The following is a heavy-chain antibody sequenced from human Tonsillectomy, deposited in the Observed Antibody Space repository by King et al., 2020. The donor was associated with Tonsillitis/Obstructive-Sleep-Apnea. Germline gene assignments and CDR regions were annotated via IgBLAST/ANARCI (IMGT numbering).Heavy chain of an antibody. V-gene: IGHV1-2*02. D-gene: IGHD5-18*01. J-gene: IGHJ3*02. CDR3: VMTPLRSLQQWYGDAFDI. CDR2: MHPNSGGT. Sequence: VQLVESGAEVKKPGASVKVSCKASGYTFTDFYMNWVRQAPGQGLEWMGWMHPNSGGTHLAQNFQGRVTMTRDTAISTAYMELRSLTSDDTAMYYCVMTPLRSLQQWYGDAFDIWGHGTLGPVPS. CDR1: GYTFTDFY.